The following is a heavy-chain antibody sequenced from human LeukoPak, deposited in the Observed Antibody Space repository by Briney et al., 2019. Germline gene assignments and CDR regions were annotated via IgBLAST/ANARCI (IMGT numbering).Heavy chain of an antibody. J-gene: IGHJ6*03. CDR1: GYTFTGYY. V-gene: IGHV1-2*02. Sequence: ASVKVSCKASGYTFTGYYMHWVRQAPGQGLEWMGWINPNSGGTNYAQKFQGRVTMTRDTSISTAYMELSRLRSDDTAVYYCARDRREAAAPWALYYYYYMDVWGKGTTVTVSS. D-gene: IGHD6-13*01. CDR2: INPNSGGT. CDR3: ARDRREAAAPWALYYYYYMDV.